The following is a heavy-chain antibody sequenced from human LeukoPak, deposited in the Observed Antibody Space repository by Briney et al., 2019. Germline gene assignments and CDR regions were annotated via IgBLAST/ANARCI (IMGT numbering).Heavy chain of an antibody. CDR3: ARHVRGSYKFFDY. CDR2: IYYSGST. J-gene: IGHJ4*02. CDR1: GSSISSYY. Sequence: SETLSLTCTVSGSSISSYYWSWIRQPPGKGLEWIGYIYYSGSTNYNPSLKSRVTISVDTSKNQFSLKLSSVTAADTAVYYCARHVRGSYKFFDYWGQGTLVTVSS. V-gene: IGHV4-59*08. D-gene: IGHD1-26*01.